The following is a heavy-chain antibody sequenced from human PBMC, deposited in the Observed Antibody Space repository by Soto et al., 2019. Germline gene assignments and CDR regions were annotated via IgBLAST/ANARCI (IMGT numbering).Heavy chain of an antibody. CDR3: VKEATVEVAHHFYY. CDR2: VSHDGRTV. CDR1: GFTFSNYG. V-gene: IGHV3-30*18. J-gene: IGHJ4*02. D-gene: IGHD4-4*01. Sequence: QVHLLESGGGVVQPGRSLRLSCAASGFTFSNYGMQWFRQAPGKGLEWVAVVSHDGRTVFYADSVKGRFIISRDNSENTVFLQMNSLRPEDTAVYYCVKEATVEVAHHFYYWGQGTVVTVSS.